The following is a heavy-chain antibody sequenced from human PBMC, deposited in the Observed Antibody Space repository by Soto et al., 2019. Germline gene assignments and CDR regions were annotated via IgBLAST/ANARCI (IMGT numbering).Heavy chain of an antibody. CDR3: ARDDRGGSGGSPSHWFDP. V-gene: IGHV4-34*01. Sequence: PSETLSLTCAVYGGSFSGYYWSWIRQPPGKGLEWIGEINHSGSTNYNPSLKSRVTISVDTSKNQFSLKLSSVTAADTAVYYCARDDRGGSGGSPSHWFDPWGQGTLVTV. CDR2: INHSGST. J-gene: IGHJ5*02. CDR1: GGSFSGYY. D-gene: IGHD2-15*01.